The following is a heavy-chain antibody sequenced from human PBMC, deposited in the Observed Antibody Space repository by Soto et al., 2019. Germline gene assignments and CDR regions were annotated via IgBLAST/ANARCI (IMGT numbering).Heavy chain of an antibody. Sequence: GGSLRLSCVASGFTFSSYWMHWVRQAPGKGLVWVSRLNSDGSSTTYADSVKGRFTISRDNAKNTLYLQMNSLRAEDTSVYYCARDTAMASYGMDVWGQGTTVTVSS. CDR1: GFTFSSYW. CDR3: ARDTAMASYGMDV. CDR2: LNSDGSST. J-gene: IGHJ6*02. V-gene: IGHV3-74*01. D-gene: IGHD5-18*01.